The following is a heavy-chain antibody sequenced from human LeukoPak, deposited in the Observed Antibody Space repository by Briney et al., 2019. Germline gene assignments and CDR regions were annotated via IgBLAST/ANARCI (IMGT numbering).Heavy chain of an antibody. D-gene: IGHD3-22*01. CDR3: TTELDIRPNHF. Sequence: GGSLRLSCAASGLTFSNAWMSWVRQAPGKGLEWVGRIKRKSDGGTTDYAAPVKGRFTISRDDSKNTLYLQMNSLKSEDTAVYYCTTELDIRPNHFWGQGTLVTVSS. CDR1: GLTFSNAW. V-gene: IGHV3-15*01. CDR2: IKRKSDGGTT. J-gene: IGHJ4*02.